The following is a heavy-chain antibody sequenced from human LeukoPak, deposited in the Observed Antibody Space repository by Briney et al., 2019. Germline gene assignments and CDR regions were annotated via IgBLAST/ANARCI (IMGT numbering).Heavy chain of an antibody. V-gene: IGHV3-15*01. Sequence: GGSLRLSCTASGFTFSNAWMSWVRQAPGKGLEWVGRIKSKSDGGTTDYAAPVKGRFTISRDDSKNTLYLQMNSLKTEDTAVYYCIRLWSGEFIWGQGTMVSVSS. CDR1: GFTFSNAW. D-gene: IGHD3-10*01. CDR3: IRLWSGEFI. CDR2: IKSKSDGGTT. J-gene: IGHJ3*02.